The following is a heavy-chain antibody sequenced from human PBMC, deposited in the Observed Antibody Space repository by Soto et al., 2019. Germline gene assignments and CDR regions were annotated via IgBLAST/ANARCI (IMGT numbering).Heavy chain of an antibody. CDR2: ISASGDSS. J-gene: IGHJ4*02. Sequence: EVQLLDSGGDLAQPGGSLRLSYKASGFTFSSFGMAWVRQAPGKGLEWVSAISASGDSSYYADSVKDRFTIFRDSPTNPLYRQMNRLRSEDTAVYYCAKMGIGMFSHKHHFYHWCQGTQVTVSS. CDR1: GFTFSSFG. CDR3: AKMGIGMFSHKHHFYH. D-gene: IGHD2-2*03. V-gene: IGHV3-23*01.